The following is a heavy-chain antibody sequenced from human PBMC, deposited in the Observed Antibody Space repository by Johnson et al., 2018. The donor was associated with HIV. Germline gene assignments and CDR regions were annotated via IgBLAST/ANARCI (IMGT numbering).Heavy chain of an antibody. V-gene: IGHV3-13*01. Sequence: MLLVESGGGLIQPGGSLRLSCAASGFTVSSNYMSWVRQAPGKGLEWVSAIGTAGDTYYPGPVKGRFTISRENAKNSLYLQMNSLRAGDTAVYYCARPQGGDWGLDAFDIWGQGTMVTVSS. D-gene: IGHD2-21*02. J-gene: IGHJ3*02. CDR1: GFTVSSNY. CDR3: ARPQGGDWGLDAFDI. CDR2: IGTAGDT.